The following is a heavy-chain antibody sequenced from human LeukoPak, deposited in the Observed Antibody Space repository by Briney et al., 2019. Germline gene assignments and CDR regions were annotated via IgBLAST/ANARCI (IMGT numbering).Heavy chain of an antibody. CDR3: ANFWSGYPYYFDY. Sequence: SETLSLTCAVSGYSISSGYYWGWIRQPPGKGLEWIGSIYHSGSTYYNPSLKSRVTISVDTSKSQFSLKLSSVTAADSAVYYCANFWSGYPYYFDYWGQGTLVTVSS. D-gene: IGHD3-3*01. V-gene: IGHV4-38-2*01. CDR1: GYSISSGYY. J-gene: IGHJ4*02. CDR2: IYHSGST.